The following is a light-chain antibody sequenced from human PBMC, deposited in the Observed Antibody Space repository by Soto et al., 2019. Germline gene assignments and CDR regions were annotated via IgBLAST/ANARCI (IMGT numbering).Light chain of an antibody. J-gene: IGKJ4*01. CDR3: QQSYSTPLT. CDR1: QSISNA. CDR2: AAS. V-gene: IGKV1-39*01. Sequence: GDRVPITCRASQSISNALSWYQQKPGKAPKLLIYAASSLQSGVPSRFSGSGSGTDFTLTISSLHPEDFATYSCQQSYSTPLTFGGGTKVEIK.